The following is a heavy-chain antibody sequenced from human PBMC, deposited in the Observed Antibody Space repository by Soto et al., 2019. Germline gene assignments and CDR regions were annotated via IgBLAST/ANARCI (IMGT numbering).Heavy chain of an antibody. D-gene: IGHD3-10*01. CDR1: GFTFSSYS. CDR3: ASGFGELYYAFDI. V-gene: IGHV3-21*01. CDR2: ISSSSSYI. J-gene: IGHJ3*02. Sequence: PGGSLRLSCAASGFTFSSYSMNWVRQAPGKGLEWVSSISSSSSYIYYADSVKGRFTISRDNAKNSLYLQMNSLRAEDTAVYYCASGFGELYYAFDIWGQGTMVTVS.